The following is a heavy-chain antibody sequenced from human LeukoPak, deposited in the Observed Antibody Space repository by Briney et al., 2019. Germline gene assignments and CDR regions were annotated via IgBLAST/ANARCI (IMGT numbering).Heavy chain of an antibody. J-gene: IGHJ4*02. CDR1: GGSFSSYY. CDR3: ARLKDSSGWYGGYYFDY. D-gene: IGHD6-19*01. Sequence: SETLSLTCAVYGGSFSSYYWSWIRQPPGKGLEWIGYIYYSGSTNYNPSLKSRVTISVDTSKNQFSLKLSSVTAADTAVYYCARLKDSSGWYGGYYFDYWGQGTLVTVSS. V-gene: IGHV4-59*08. CDR2: IYYSGST.